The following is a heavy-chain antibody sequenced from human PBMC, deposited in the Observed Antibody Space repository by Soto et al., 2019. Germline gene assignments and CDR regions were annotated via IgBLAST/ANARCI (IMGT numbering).Heavy chain of an antibody. J-gene: IGHJ4*02. Sequence: TSETLSLTCAVYGGSFSGYYWGWIRQPPGKGLEWIGEINHGGSTNYNPSLKSRVTISVDTSKNQFSLKLSSVTAADTAVYYCARVAPPRYQLRQYYFDYWGQGTLVTVSS. CDR3: ARVAPPRYQLRQYYFDY. CDR1: GGSFSGYY. CDR2: INHGGST. V-gene: IGHV4-34*01. D-gene: IGHD2-2*01.